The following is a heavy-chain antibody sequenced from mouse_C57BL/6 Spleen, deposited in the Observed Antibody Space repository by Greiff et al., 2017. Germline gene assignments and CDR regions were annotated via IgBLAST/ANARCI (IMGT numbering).Heavy chain of an antibody. CDR3: ARSAYYGSSHWYFDV. CDR1: GFTFSSYA. CDR2: ISDGGSYT. D-gene: IGHD1-1*01. V-gene: IGHV5-4*01. J-gene: IGHJ1*03. Sequence: EVHLVESGGGLVKPGGSLKLSCAASGFTFSSYAMSWVRQTPEKRLEWVATISDGGSYTYYPDNVKGRFTISRDNAKNNLYLQMSHLKSEDTAMYYCARSAYYGSSHWYFDVWGTGTTVTVSS.